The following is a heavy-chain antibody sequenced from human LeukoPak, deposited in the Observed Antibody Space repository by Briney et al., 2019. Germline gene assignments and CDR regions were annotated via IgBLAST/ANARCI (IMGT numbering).Heavy chain of an antibody. CDR2: ISAYNGNT. CDR1: GYTFTSYG. V-gene: IGHV1-18*01. CDR3: ARDVGYYASGREIDY. D-gene: IGHD3-10*01. J-gene: IGHJ4*02. Sequence: ASVKVSCKASGYTFTSYGISWVRQAPGQGLEWMGWISAYNGNTNYAQKLQGRVTMTTDTSTSTAYMKLRSLRSDDTAVYYCARDVGYYASGREIDYWGQGTLVTVSS.